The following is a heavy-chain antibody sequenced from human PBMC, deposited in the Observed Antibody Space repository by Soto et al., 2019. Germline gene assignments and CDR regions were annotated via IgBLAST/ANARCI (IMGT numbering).Heavy chain of an antibody. CDR1: GYTFTSDG. V-gene: IGHV1-18*01. J-gene: IGHJ1*01. Sequence: ASVKVSCKASGYTFTSDGISWVRQAPGQGLEWMGWISAYNGNTNYAQKLQGRVTMTTDTSTSTAYMELRSLRSDDTAVYYCARDQASSSWDAAYFQHWGQGTLVTVSS. CDR2: ISAYNGNT. D-gene: IGHD6-13*01. CDR3: ARDQASSSWDAAYFQH.